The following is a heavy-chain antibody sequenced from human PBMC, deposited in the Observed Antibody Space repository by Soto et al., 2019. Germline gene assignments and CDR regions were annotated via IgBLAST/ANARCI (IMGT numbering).Heavy chain of an antibody. D-gene: IGHD6-19*01. Sequence: PGGSLRLSCAASGFTFSSYGIHWVRQAPGKGLEWVAVIWYDGSNKYYADSVKGRFTISRDNSKNTLYLQMNSLRAEDTAVYYCARDSGQWLVRAPLGYWGQGTLVTVSS. CDR1: GFTFSSYG. J-gene: IGHJ4*02. CDR3: ARDSGQWLVRAPLGY. CDR2: IWYDGSNK. V-gene: IGHV3-33*01.